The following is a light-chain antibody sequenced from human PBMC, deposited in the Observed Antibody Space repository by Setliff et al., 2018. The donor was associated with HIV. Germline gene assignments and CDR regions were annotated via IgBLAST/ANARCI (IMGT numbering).Light chain of an antibody. CDR2: GVN. CDR3: LSYTSSAPLYV. Sequence: QSALTQPASVSGSPGQSITISCTGTSSDVGGFDFVSWYQQHPGKAPKLIIYGVNKRPSGVSDRFSGSKSANTASLTISGLQAEDEADYYCLSYTSSAPLYVFATGTKVTVL. CDR1: SSDVGGFDF. J-gene: IGLJ1*01. V-gene: IGLV2-14*01.